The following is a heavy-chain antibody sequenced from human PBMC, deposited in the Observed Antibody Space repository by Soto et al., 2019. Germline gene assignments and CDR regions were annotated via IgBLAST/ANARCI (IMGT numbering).Heavy chain of an antibody. CDR3: ARDGTSSTNWFDP. Sequence: QVQLQESGPRLVKPSQTLSLTCTVSGASLHIGGYYWAWIRQHPGKGLEWIGYIYYTGRTYYNPSLDRRIXMSVDRSRNQFSLNLSSVTVADTAVYFCARDGTSSTNWFDPWGQGTLVTVSS. CDR2: IYYTGRT. D-gene: IGHD2-2*01. J-gene: IGHJ5*02. V-gene: IGHV4-31*03. CDR1: GASLHIGGYY.